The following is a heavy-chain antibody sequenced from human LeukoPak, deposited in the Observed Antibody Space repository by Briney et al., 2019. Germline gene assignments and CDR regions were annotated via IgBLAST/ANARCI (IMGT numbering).Heavy chain of an antibody. V-gene: IGHV3-23*01. Sequence: GGSLRLSCAASGFTFTTSGMNWVRQAPGKGLEWVSSISGSDSGGKNSYADSVKGRFTISRDNSKNTVYMQMNSLRAKDTAIYFCSTTSAFDIWGQGTMVTVSS. CDR1: GFTFTTSG. J-gene: IGHJ3*02. CDR2: ISGSDSGGKN. CDR3: STTSAFDI.